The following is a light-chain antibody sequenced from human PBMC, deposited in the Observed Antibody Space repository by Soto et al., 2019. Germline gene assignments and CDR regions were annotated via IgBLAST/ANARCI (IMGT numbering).Light chain of an antibody. V-gene: IGKV3-20*01. CDR2: RVS. Sequence: EVVLTQSPGTLSLSPGEGATLSCRASQSVSNRYFAWYQQKPGQAPRLLIYRVSSRATGIPDRFSGSGSGTDFTLTISRLEPEDGAVYYCQQYGNVPLTFGGGTKVEIK. CDR1: QSVSNRY. CDR3: QQYGNVPLT. J-gene: IGKJ4*01.